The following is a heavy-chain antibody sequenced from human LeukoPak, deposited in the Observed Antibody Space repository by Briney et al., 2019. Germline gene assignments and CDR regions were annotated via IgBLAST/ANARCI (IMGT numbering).Heavy chain of an antibody. V-gene: IGHV4-34*01. CDR1: GGSFSGYY. D-gene: IGHD2-2*01. CDR3: ARVPKTSGYCSSTSCSNAAFDI. J-gene: IGHJ3*02. Sequence: KSSETLSLTCAVYGGSFSGYYWSWIRQPPGKGLEWIGEINHSGSTNYNPSLKSRVTISVDTSKNQFSLKLSSVTAADTAVYYCARVPKTSGYCSSTSCSNAAFDIWGQGTMVTVSS. CDR2: INHSGST.